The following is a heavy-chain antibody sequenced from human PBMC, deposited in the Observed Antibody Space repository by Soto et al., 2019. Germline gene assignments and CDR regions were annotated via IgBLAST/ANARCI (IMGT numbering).Heavy chain of an antibody. CDR3: AGSFSGRGGMDV. CDR1: GDSVSSNSAA. D-gene: IGHD3-10*01. J-gene: IGHJ6*02. CDR2: TYYRSKWYN. Sequence: SQTLSLTCAISGDSVSSNSAAWNWIRQSPSRGLEWLGRTYYRSKWYNDYAVSVKSRLTINPDTSKHQFSLQLNSVSPEDTAVYYCAGSFSGRGGMDVWGQVTSVTVSS. V-gene: IGHV6-1*01.